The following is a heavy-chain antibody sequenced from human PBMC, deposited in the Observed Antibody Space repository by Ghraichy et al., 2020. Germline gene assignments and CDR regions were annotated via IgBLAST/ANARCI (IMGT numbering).Heavy chain of an antibody. J-gene: IGHJ4*02. CDR1: GDSISSSSDY. V-gene: IGHV4-39*01. D-gene: IGHD2-15*01. CDR3: ARQAMDIVVVVSATFDY. Sequence: SQTLSLTCTVSGDSISSSSDYWAWIRQPPGKGLEWIGRIYYSGSTYYNPSLKSRVTISVDTSENQLSLKLTTVTAADTAVYYCARQAMDIVVVVSATFDYWGQGTLVTVSS. CDR2: IYYSGST.